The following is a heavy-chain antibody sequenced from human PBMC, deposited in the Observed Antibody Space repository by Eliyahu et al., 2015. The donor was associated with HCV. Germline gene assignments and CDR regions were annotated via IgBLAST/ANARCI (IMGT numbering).Heavy chain of an antibody. V-gene: IGHV3-11*01. J-gene: IGHJ2*01. Sequence: QVQLVESGGGLVNXGGSLRLSCAAXGFNFRDFYMAWIRQAPGKGLEWVSTITSNDKTEDHADSVKGRFTISRDNAKSALYLQLDSLRAEDTAVYFCAKESFWSFNLWGRGTPVTVSS. CDR1: GFNFRDFY. CDR2: ITSNDKTE. CDR3: AKESFWSFNL.